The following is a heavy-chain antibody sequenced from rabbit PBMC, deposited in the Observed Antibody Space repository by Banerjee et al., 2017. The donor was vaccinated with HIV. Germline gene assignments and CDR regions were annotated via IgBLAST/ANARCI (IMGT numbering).Heavy chain of an antibody. J-gene: IGHJ3*01. V-gene: IGHV1S45*01. D-gene: IGHD5-1*01. Sequence: QQQLVESGGGLVKPGGTLTLTCKASGLDFSSSFWICWVRQAPGKGLEWIACIYTGSDGSRYYASWAKGRFTGSKISSTTVTLQMTSLTAADTATYFCARGIYAVYGSDGYTRLDLWGPGTLVTV. CDR2: IYTGSDGSR. CDR1: GLDFSSSFW. CDR3: ARGIYAVYGSDGYTRLDL.